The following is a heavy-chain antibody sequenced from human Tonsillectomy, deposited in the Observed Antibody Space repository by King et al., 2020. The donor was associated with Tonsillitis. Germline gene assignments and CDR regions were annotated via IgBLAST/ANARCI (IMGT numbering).Heavy chain of an antibody. J-gene: IGHJ6*03. V-gene: IGHV1-69*01. Sequence: QLVQSGAEVKKPGSSVKVSCKASGGTFSSYSISWVRQAPGQGLEWMGGIIPFFATANYAQKFQGRVTITADESTSTAYMELTSLRSDDTAVYYCARDMGGSCWYMDVWGQGTTVTVSS. CDR1: GGTFSSYS. D-gene: IGHD6-19*01. CDR2: IIPFFATA. CDR3: ARDMGGSCWYMDV.